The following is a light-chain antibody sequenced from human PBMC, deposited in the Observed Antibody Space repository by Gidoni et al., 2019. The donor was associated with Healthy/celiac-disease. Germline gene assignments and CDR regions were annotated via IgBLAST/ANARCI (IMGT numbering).Light chain of an antibody. CDR1: QSVSSY. V-gene: IGKV3-11*01. CDR3: QQRSNSIX. Sequence: ELVLTQSPATLSLSPGERATLSCRASQSVSSYLAWYQQKPGQAPRLLIYDASNRATGIPARFSGSGSGTDFTLTISSLEPEDFAVYYCQQRSNSIXXXQGTRLEIK. CDR2: DAS. J-gene: IGKJ5*01.